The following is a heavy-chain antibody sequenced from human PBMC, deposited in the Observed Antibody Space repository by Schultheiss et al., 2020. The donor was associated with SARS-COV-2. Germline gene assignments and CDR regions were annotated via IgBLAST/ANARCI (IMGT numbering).Heavy chain of an antibody. CDR2: MNPNSGNT. CDR1: GYTFTSYD. J-gene: IGHJ6*02. Sequence: ASVKVSCKASGYTFTSYDINWVRQATGQGLEWMGWMNPNSGNTGYAQKFQGRVTMTRNTSISTAYMELSSLRSEDTAVYYCARDNDFLYGMDVWGQGTTVTVSS. CDR3: ARDNDFLYGMDV. V-gene: IGHV1-8*01. D-gene: IGHD3-3*01.